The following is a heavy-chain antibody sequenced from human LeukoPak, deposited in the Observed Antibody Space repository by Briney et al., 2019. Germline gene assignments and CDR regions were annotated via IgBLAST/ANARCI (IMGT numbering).Heavy chain of an antibody. CDR2: ISGSGAST. CDR3: AKLSRGVVPGEGY. D-gene: IGHD2-2*01. Sequence: PGGSLRLSCAASGFTFSSYDMSWVRQAPGKGLQWVSTISGSGASTYYAESLKGRFTISRDNPGNTVYLQMNSLRAEGTAVYYCAKLSRGVVPGEGYWGQGTLVTVSS. J-gene: IGHJ4*02. CDR1: GFTFSSYD. V-gene: IGHV3-23*01.